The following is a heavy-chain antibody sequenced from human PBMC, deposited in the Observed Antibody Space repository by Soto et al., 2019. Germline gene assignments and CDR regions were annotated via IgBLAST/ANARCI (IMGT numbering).Heavy chain of an antibody. CDR3: ARVYGAAAGTWGYFDY. Sequence: QVQLQESGPGLVKPSQTLSLTCTVSGGSISSGDYYWSWIRQPPGKGLEWIGYIYYSGSTYYNPSLKSRVTISVDTSKNQFSLKLSSVTAADTAVYYCARVYGAAAGTWGYFDYWGQGTLVTVSS. CDR1: GGSISSGDYY. CDR2: IYYSGST. D-gene: IGHD6-13*01. V-gene: IGHV4-30-4*01. J-gene: IGHJ4*02.